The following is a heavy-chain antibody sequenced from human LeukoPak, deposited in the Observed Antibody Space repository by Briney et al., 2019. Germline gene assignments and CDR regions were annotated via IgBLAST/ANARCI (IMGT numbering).Heavy chain of an antibody. J-gene: IGHJ4*02. CDR1: GGSISSGGYF. CDR3: AREQVATLGY. V-gene: IGHV4-30-4*01. Sequence: SQTLSLTCTVSGGSISSGGYFWSWIRHPPGQALEWIGYIYYDERSYYNPSLEGRVTISVDGSKNQFSLKMNSVTAADTAVYYCAREQVATLGYWGQGTLVTVSS. CDR2: IYYDERS.